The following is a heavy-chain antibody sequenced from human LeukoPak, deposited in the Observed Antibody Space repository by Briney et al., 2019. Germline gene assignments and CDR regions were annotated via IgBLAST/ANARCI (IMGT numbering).Heavy chain of an antibody. V-gene: IGHV3-74*01. Sequence: GGSLRLSCAASGYTFCMYRMHCVRQVPGKGLVCVSRITSDGGRTNYAHSVRGGYTISRDNAKKTVYLQMNSLRAEDTAVYYCARDLTGAVFDFWGQGARVTVS. CDR2: ITSDGGRT. J-gene: IGHJ4*02. CDR3: ARDLTGAVFDF. CDR1: GYTFCMYR. D-gene: IGHD1-26*01.